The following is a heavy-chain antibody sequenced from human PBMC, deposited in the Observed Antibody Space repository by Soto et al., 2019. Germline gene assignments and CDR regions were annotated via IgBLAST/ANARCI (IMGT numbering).Heavy chain of an antibody. CDR3: AKDGGGNGNDAVYGVDV. D-gene: IGHD1-1*01. CDR1: GFTFSSYA. V-gene: IGHV3-23*01. J-gene: IGHJ6*02. Sequence: EVQLLESGGGLVQPGGSLRLSCAASGFTFSSYAMSWVRQAPGKGLEWVSAISGSGGSTYYADSVKGRFTISRDNSKNKLYRQMNSLRAGCKAVYYCAKDGGGNGNDAVYGVDVWGQGTTVTVSS. CDR2: ISGSGGST.